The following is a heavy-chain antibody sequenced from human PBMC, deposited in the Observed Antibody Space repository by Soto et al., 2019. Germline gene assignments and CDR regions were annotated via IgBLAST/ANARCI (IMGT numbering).Heavy chain of an antibody. CDR2: ISAYNGNT. CDR1: GYTFTSYG. Sequence: QVQLVQSGAEVKKPGASVKVSCKASGYTFTSYGISWVRQAPGQGLEWMGWISAYNGNTNYAQKLQGRVTMTTDTSTSTAYMELGSLRSDDTAVYYCARDHPSMVRGASYGMDVWGQGTTVTVSS. CDR3: ARDHPSMVRGASYGMDV. V-gene: IGHV1-18*01. J-gene: IGHJ6*02. D-gene: IGHD3-10*01.